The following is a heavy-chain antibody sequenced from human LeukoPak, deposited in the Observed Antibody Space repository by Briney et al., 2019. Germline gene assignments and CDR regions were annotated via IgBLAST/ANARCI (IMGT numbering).Heavy chain of an antibody. CDR2: ININSGGT. D-gene: IGHD1-1*01. V-gene: IGHV1-2*02. CDR3: ARGDSSVEHYGMDA. CDR1: GYTFSDYY. Sequence: ASVKVSCKASGYTFSDYYVHWVRQGPGQGPEWMGWININSGGTSYAQKFQGRVTMTRDTSISTAYMELSRLTSDDTAVYYCARGDSSVEHYGMDAWGQGTTVTVSS. J-gene: IGHJ6*02.